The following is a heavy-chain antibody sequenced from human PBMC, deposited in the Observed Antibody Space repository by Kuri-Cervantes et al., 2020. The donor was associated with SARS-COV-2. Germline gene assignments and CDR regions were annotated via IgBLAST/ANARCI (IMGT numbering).Heavy chain of an antibody. J-gene: IGHJ6*02. CDR1: GYTFTSYD. V-gene: IGHV1-8*01. CDR2: MNPNSGNT. Sequence: ASVKVSCKASGYTFTSYDINWVRQATGQGLEWMGWMNPNSGNTGYAQKFQGRVTMTRNTSISTAYMELSSLRSEDTAVYFCARVDGIVVPNNMYYYSGMDVWGQGTTVTVSS. CDR3: ARVDGIVVPNNMYYYSGMDV. D-gene: IGHD3-22*01.